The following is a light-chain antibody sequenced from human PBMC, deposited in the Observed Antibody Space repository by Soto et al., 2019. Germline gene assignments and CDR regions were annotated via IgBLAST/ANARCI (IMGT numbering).Light chain of an antibody. CDR3: QQSYTTPSVT. Sequence: IQMTQCPSSLSAYVGERVTIPCRASQSISNYLIWYQQKPGTAPKVLIYRASSLQSGVPSRFSGSGSGTDFTLTINSLEAEDFATYYCQQSYTTPSVTFGGGTKVDI. CDR2: RAS. CDR1: QSISNY. V-gene: IGKV1-39*01. J-gene: IGKJ4*01.